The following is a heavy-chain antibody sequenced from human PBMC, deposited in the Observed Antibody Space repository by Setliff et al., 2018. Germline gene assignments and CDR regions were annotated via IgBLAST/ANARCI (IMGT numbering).Heavy chain of an antibody. CDR2: ISGSAQTT. D-gene: IGHD2-15*01. CDR1: GFTFSSYW. J-gene: IGHJ4*02. V-gene: IGHV3-23*01. Sequence: PGGSLRLSCAASGFTFSSYWMHWVRQAPGKGLEWVSMISGSAQTTYYADSVKGRFTISRDNSKNTVYLEMNSLRAEDTAVYYCAKRGPYCSGGTCHYYFDYWGQGTLVTVSS. CDR3: AKRGPYCSGGTCHYYFDY.